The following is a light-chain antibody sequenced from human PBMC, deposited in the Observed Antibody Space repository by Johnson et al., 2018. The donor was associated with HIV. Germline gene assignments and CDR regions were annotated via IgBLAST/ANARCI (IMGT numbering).Light chain of an antibody. V-gene: IGLV1-51*02. CDR2: ETN. Sequence: VLTQPPSVSAAPGQKVTISCSGSSSNVGNNYVSWYQQLPGAAPKLLIYETNRRPSGIPDRFSGSKSGTSATLDITGLQTGDEADYYCGTWDNSLSTGCVFGTGTKVTVL. J-gene: IGLJ1*01. CDR1: SSNVGNNY. CDR3: GTWDNSLSTGCV.